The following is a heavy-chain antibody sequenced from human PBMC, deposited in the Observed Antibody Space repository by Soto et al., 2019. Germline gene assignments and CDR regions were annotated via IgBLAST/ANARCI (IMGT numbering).Heavy chain of an antibody. Sequence: GSLRLSCAASGFTFSIYSMSWVRQAPGKGLEWVANIKEDGSEKYSVASVKGRFIISRDNAKNSMFLQMNNLRADDTAVYYCARDYDSSGYFLHYFDYWGQGTRVTVSS. D-gene: IGHD3-22*01. CDR1: GFTFSIYS. CDR2: IKEDGSEK. V-gene: IGHV3-7*03. J-gene: IGHJ4*02. CDR3: ARDYDSSGYFLHYFDY.